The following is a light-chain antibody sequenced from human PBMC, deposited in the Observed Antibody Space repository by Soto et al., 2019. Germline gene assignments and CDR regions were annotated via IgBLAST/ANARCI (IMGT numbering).Light chain of an antibody. Sequence: DIQMTQSPSSLSASVGDRVTIPCRASQNITTYLNWYQQKPGKAPKLLIYGASSLQNGVPSRFRGSRAGTDFTLTISSLEPEDFATYYCQQGYSTLTCTFGQGTKVQLE. J-gene: IGKJ1*01. CDR1: QNITTY. CDR2: GAS. CDR3: QQGYSTLTCT. V-gene: IGKV1-39*01.